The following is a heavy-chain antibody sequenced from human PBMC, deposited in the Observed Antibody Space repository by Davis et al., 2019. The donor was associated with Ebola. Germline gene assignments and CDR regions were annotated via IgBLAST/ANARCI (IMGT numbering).Heavy chain of an antibody. CDR3: AKGTGNYGGAAAS. Sequence: GESLKISCAASGFTFSSDAMSWVRQAPGKGLEWVSVISATGGSTYYAGSVQGRFTISRDNSKNTLYLQMDSLKVEDTAIYYCAKGTGNYGGAAASWGQGTLVTVSS. D-gene: IGHD1-7*01. CDR2: ISATGGST. V-gene: IGHV3-23*01. CDR1: GFTFSSDA. J-gene: IGHJ5*02.